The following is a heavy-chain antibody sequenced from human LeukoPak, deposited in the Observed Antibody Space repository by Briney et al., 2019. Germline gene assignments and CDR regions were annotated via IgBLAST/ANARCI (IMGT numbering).Heavy chain of an antibody. Sequence: SETLSLTCAVSGGSIINSNWWSWVRQPPGKGLEWIGEIDHSGSTSYNPSLKSRVTISVDTSKNQFSLKLSSVTAADTAVYYCASGREYYDFWSGYYLDYWGQGTLVTVSS. CDR1: GGSIINSNW. V-gene: IGHV4-4*02. CDR2: IDHSGST. J-gene: IGHJ4*02. D-gene: IGHD3-3*01. CDR3: ASGREYYDFWSGYYLDY.